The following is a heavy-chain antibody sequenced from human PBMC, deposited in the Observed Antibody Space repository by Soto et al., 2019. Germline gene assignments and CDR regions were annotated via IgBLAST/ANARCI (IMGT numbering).Heavy chain of an antibody. CDR3: ARDVLRFLEWLPEA. Sequence: LSLTCAVSGGSISSSNWWSWVRQPPGKGLEWIGEIYHSGSTNYNPSLKSRVTISVDKSKNQFSLKLSSVTAADTAVYYCARDVLRFLEWLPEAWGQGTLVTVSS. CDR1: GGSISSSNW. J-gene: IGHJ5*02. CDR2: IYHSGST. V-gene: IGHV4-4*02. D-gene: IGHD3-3*01.